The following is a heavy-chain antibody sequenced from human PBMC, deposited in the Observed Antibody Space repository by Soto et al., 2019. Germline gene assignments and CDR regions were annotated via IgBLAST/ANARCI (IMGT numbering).Heavy chain of an antibody. D-gene: IGHD3-9*01. CDR2: IYYSGST. CDR3: AREVYDILTGQGYYMDV. V-gene: IGHV4-31*03. Sequence: QVQLQESGPGLVKPSQTLSLTCTVSGGSISSGGYYWSWIRQHPGKGLEWIGYIYYSGSTYYNPSLKSRFTISVDTSKNQFSLKLSSVTAADTAVYYCAREVYDILTGQGYYMDVWGKGTTVTVSS. CDR1: GGSISSGGYY. J-gene: IGHJ6*03.